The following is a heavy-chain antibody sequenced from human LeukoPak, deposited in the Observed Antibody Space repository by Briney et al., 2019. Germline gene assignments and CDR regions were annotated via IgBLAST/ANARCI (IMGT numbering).Heavy chain of an antibody. CDR2: INPNSGDT. CDR3: ARSSPDLWSGYYAAWGHYFDY. V-gene: IGHV1-2*02. Sequence: GASVKVSCKSSGYTFIGYYVHWVRQAPGQGLEWMGWINPNSGDTKYVQKFQGRVTMTRDTAISTSYMELSRLRFDDTAVYYCARSSPDLWSGYYAAWGHYFDYWGQGTPVTVSS. CDR1: GYTFIGYY. D-gene: IGHD3-3*01. J-gene: IGHJ4*02.